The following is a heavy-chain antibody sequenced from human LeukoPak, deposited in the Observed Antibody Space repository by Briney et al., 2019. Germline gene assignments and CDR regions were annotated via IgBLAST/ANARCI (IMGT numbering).Heavy chain of an antibody. D-gene: IGHD6-13*01. J-gene: IGHJ6*03. V-gene: IGHV1-24*01. CDR3: ATDRRPLKGIAAAGPYYMDV. Sequence: ASVKVSCKVSGYTLTELSMHWVRQAPGKGLEWMGGFDAEDGETIYAQKFQGRVTMTEDTSTDTAYMELSSLRSEDTAVYYCATDRRPLKGIAAAGPYYMDVWGKGTTVTVSS. CDR2: FDAEDGET. CDR1: GYTLTELS.